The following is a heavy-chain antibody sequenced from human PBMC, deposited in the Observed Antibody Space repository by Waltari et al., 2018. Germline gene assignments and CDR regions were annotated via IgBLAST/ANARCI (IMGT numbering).Heavy chain of an antibody. V-gene: IGHV3-9*01. CDR1: GFTFDDYA. CDR2: ISWNSGSI. Sequence: EVQLVESGGGLVQPGRSLRLSCAAFGFTFDDYAMHWVRQVPGKGLDGVSGISWNSGSIDYADSVKGRFTISRDNAKNSLYLQMNSLRAEDTALYYCARERRGQSGWYYFDFWGQGSLVTVSS. D-gene: IGHD6-19*01. CDR3: ARERRGQSGWYYFDF. J-gene: IGHJ4*02.